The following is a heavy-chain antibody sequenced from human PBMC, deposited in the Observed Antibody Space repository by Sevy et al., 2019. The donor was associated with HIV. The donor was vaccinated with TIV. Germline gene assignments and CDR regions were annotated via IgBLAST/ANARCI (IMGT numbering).Heavy chain of an antibody. Sequence: GGSLRLSCAASGFTFSDYYMSWIRQAPGKGLEWVSYISSSGSTIYYADSVKGRFTISRDNAKNSLYLQMNSLRAEDTAVYYCARTSAREMKYGMDVWGQGTTVTVSS. D-gene: IGHD1-26*01. CDR3: ARTSAREMKYGMDV. J-gene: IGHJ6*02. CDR2: ISSSGSTI. CDR1: GFTFSDYY. V-gene: IGHV3-11*01.